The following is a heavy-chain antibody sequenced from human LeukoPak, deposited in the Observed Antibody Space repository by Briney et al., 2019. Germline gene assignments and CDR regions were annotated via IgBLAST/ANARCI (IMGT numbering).Heavy chain of an antibody. J-gene: IGHJ4*02. CDR3: ARDDGIVGATGGYFEY. V-gene: IGHV1-69*04. CDR1: GGTFSSYT. CDR2: IIPILGIA. Sequence: GASAKVSCKASGGTFSSYTITWVRQAPGQGLEWKGRIIPILGIANYAQKFQGRVTITADKSTSTAYMELSSLRSEDTAVYYCARDDGIVGATGGYFEYWGQGTVVSVSS. D-gene: IGHD1-26*01.